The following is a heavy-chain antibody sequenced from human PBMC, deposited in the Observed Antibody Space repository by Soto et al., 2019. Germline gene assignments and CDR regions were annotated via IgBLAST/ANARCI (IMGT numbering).Heavy chain of an antibody. D-gene: IGHD3-10*01. V-gene: IGHV4-59*08. Sequence: SETLSLTCTVPGGSISSYYWSWIRQPPGKGLEWIGYIYYSGSTNYNPSLKSRVTISVDTSKNQFSLKLSSVTAADTAVYYCARLQFRFQYYMDVWGKGTTVTVSS. J-gene: IGHJ6*03. CDR3: ARLQFRFQYYMDV. CDR2: IYYSGST. CDR1: GGSISSYY.